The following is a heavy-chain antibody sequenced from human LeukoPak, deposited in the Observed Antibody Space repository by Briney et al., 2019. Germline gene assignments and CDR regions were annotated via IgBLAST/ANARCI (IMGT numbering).Heavy chain of an antibody. CDR1: GGSISSYY. Sequence: SETLSLTCTVSGGSISSYYWSWIRQPPGKGLEWIGYIYTSGSTNYNPSLKSRVTISVDPSKNHFSLKLSSVTAADTAVYYCARIARWGYSYMDVWGRGTTVTVSS. V-gene: IGHV4-4*09. CDR3: ARIARWGYSYMDV. J-gene: IGHJ6*03. CDR2: IYTSGST. D-gene: IGHD7-27*01.